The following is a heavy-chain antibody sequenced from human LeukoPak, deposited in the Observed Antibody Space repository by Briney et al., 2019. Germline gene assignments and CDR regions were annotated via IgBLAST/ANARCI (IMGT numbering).Heavy chain of an antibody. CDR1: GGPISSGNYY. CDR2: IYTSGNT. CDR3: AREEISVAETIDS. V-gene: IGHV4-61*02. J-gene: IGHJ4*02. Sequence: KSSETLSLTCTVSGGPISSGNYYWSWIRQPAGKGLEWIGRIYTSGNTNYNPSLKSRVTISMDTSKNQFSLNLNHVTAADSAVYYCAREEISVAETIDSWGQGTLVTVSS. D-gene: IGHD6-19*01.